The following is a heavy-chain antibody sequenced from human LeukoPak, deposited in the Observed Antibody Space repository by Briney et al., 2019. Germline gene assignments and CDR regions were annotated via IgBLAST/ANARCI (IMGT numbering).Heavy chain of an antibody. V-gene: IGHV4-59*08. J-gene: IGHJ4*02. CDR2: IYHSGST. D-gene: IGHD6-13*01. Sequence: SETLSLTCTVSGGSISSYYWSWLRQPPGKGLEWIGSIYHSGSTYYNPSLKSRVTISVDTSKNQFSLKLSSVTAADTAVYYCARLAEPGIGDFDYWGQGTLVTVSS. CDR1: GGSISSYY. CDR3: ARLAEPGIGDFDY.